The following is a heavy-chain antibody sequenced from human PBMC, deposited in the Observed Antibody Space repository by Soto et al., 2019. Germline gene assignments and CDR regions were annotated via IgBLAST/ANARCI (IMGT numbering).Heavy chain of an antibody. CDR2: IWYDGSNK. Sequence: SGGSLRLSCAASGFTFSSYGMHWVRQAPGKGLEWVAVIWYDGSNKYYADSVKGRFTISRDNSKNTLYLQMNSLRAEDTAVYYCARDPVSSGWYVGIDYWGQGTLVTVSS. V-gene: IGHV3-33*01. CDR3: ARDPVSSGWYVGIDY. J-gene: IGHJ4*02. D-gene: IGHD6-19*01. CDR1: GFTFSSYG.